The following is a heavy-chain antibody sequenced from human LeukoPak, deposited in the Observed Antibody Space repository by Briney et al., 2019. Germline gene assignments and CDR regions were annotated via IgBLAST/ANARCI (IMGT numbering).Heavy chain of an antibody. V-gene: IGHV3-30*04. J-gene: IGHJ4*02. CDR2: MSFDVNNK. CDR3: ARGYCTSSSCYNDY. CDR1: GFTVSFYA. D-gene: IGHD2-2*02. Sequence: PGGSLRLSCAASGFTVSFYAMSWVRQAPGKGLEWVATMSFDVNNKYYADSVRGRFTISRDNSKSTLYLQMNSLGAEDTAVYSCARGYCTSSSCYNDYWGQGTLVTVSS.